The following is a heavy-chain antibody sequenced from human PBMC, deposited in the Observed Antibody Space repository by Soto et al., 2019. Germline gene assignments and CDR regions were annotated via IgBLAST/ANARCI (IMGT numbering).Heavy chain of an antibody. CDR3: AKESGFIVGATTSPVYYFDY. Sequence: GGSLRLSCAASGFTFRNYGMNWVRQAPGKGLEWVAVISYDGSNKYYADSVKGRFTISRDNSKNTLYLQMNSLRAEDTAVYYCAKESGFIVGATTSPVYYFDYWGQGTLVTVSS. J-gene: IGHJ4*02. CDR1: GFTFRNYG. CDR2: ISYDGSNK. V-gene: IGHV3-30*18. D-gene: IGHD1-26*01.